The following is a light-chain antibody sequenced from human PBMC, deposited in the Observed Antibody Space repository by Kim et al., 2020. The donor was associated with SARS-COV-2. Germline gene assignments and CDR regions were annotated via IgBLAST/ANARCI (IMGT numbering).Light chain of an antibody. CDR3: QQYSSSPRT. J-gene: IGKJ1*01. Sequence: EIVLTQSPGTLSLSPGEGATLSCRASQSVSSSYLAWYQQKPGQAPRLLIYGASSRATGFPDRFSGSGSGTDFTLTISRLEPEVCAVYDCQQYSSSPRTFGQGTKVDI. V-gene: IGKV3-20*01. CDR2: GAS. CDR1: QSVSSSY.